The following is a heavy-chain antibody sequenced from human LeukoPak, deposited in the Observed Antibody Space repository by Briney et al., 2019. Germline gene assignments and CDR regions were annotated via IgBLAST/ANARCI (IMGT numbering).Heavy chain of an antibody. Sequence: PSQTLSLTCAVSGGSISSGGYSWSWIRQPPGKGLEWIGYIYHSGSTYYNPSLKSRVTISVDTSKNQFSLKLSSVTAADTAVYYCAVYSGVGGWFDPWGQGTLVTVSS. J-gene: IGHJ5*02. V-gene: IGHV4-30-2*01. CDR2: IYHSGST. CDR1: GGSISSGGYS. CDR3: AVYSGVGGWFDP. D-gene: IGHD2-8*01.